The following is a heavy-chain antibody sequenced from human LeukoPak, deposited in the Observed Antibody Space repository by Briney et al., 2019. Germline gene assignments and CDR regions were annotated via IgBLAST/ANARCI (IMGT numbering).Heavy chain of an antibody. D-gene: IGHD3-10*01. CDR1: GFTFSDFG. CDR3: ARDDSATYYNLAF. V-gene: IGHV3-33*01. Sequence: GGSLRLSCAASGFTFSDFGFHWVRQAPGKGLEWVAVTFYDGSRRFYADSVKGRFTISRDTSKSTVFLHLNSLRADDTAVYYCARDDSATYYNLAFWGQGTPVTVSS. CDR2: TFYDGSRR. J-gene: IGHJ4*02.